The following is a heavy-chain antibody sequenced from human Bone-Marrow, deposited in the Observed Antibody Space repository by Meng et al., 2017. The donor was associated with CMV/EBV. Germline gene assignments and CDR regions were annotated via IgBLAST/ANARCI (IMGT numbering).Heavy chain of an antibody. J-gene: IGHJ5*02. D-gene: IGHD6-13*01. CDR1: GGSISSSNW. CDR3: SRGRIPWDSSSWLNWFDP. V-gene: IGHV4-4*02. Sequence: GSLRLSCAVSGGSISSSNWWSWVRQPPGKGLEWIGEIYHSGSTNYNPSLKSRVTISVDTSKTQFSLKLSSVTAADTAVYYCSRGRIPWDSSSWLNWFDPWGQGTLVTVSS. CDR2: IYHSGST.